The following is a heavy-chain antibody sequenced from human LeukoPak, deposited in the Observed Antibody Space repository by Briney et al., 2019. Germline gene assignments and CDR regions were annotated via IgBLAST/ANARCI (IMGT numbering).Heavy chain of an antibody. D-gene: IGHD3-10*01. CDR3: ASRSITMVRGVDDAFDI. J-gene: IGHJ3*02. CDR2: ISGSGGST. V-gene: IGHV3-23*01. Sequence: GGSLRLSCAASGFTFSSYAMSWVRQAPGKGLEWVSAISGSGGSTYYADSVKGRFTISRDNSKNTLYLQMNSLRAEDTAVYYCASRSITMVRGVDDAFDIWGQGTMVTVSS. CDR1: GFTFSSYA.